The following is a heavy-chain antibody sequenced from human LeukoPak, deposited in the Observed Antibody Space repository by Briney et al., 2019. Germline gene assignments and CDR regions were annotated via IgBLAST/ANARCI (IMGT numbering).Heavy chain of an antibody. CDR2: IIPIFGTA. Sequence: GASVTVSCKASGGTFSSYAISWVRQAPGQGLEWMGGIIPIFGTANYAQKFQGRVTITTDGSTSTAYMELSSLRSEDTAVYYCAKGPGSGSYYKYYYYYMDVWGKGTTVTVSS. CDR1: GGTFSSYA. CDR3: AKGPGSGSYYKYYYYYMDV. J-gene: IGHJ6*03. V-gene: IGHV1-69*05. D-gene: IGHD3-10*01.